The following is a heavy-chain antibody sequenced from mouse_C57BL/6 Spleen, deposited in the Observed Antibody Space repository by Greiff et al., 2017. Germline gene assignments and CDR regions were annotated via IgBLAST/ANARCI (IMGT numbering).Heavy chain of an antibody. V-gene: IGHV1-15*01. Sequence: VQLQQSGAELVRPGASVTLSCKASGYTFTDYEMHWVKQTPVHGLEWIGAIDPETGGTAYNQKFKGKAILTADKSSSTAYMELLSLTSEDSAVYYCTRGGYQNWGQGTLVTVSA. CDR1: GYTFTDYE. J-gene: IGHJ3*01. D-gene: IGHD3-1*01. CDR2: IDPETGGT. CDR3: TRGGYQN.